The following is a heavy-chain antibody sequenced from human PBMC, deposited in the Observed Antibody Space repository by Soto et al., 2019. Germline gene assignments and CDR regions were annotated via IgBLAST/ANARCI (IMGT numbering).Heavy chain of an antibody. J-gene: IGHJ5*02. CDR3: AKDCYVILTGPAPTLAS. Sequence: AGGSLRLSCAASGFTFSSYAMSWVRQAPGKGLEWVSAISGSGGSTYYADSVKGRFTISIDNPKNTLYLQMNSLRAEDTPVYYCAKDCYVILTGPAPTLASWGRGTLVTGSS. D-gene: IGHD3-9*01. V-gene: IGHV3-23*01. CDR2: ISGSGGST. CDR1: GFTFSSYA.